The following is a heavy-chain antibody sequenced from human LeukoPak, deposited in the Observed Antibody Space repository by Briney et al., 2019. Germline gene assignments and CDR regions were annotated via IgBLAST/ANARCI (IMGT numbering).Heavy chain of an antibody. Sequence: ASVKVSCKVSGYTLTELSMHWVRQAPGKGLEWMGGFDPEDGETIYAQKFQGRVTMTEDTSTDTAYMELSSLRSEDTAVYYRATDQYGDYVYGMDVWGQGTTVTVSS. CDR3: ATDQYGDYVYGMDV. J-gene: IGHJ6*02. D-gene: IGHD4-17*01. CDR2: FDPEDGET. V-gene: IGHV1-24*01. CDR1: GYTLTELS.